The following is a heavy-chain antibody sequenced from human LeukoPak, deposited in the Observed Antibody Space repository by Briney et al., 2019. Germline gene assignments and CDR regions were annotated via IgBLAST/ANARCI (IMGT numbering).Heavy chain of an antibody. J-gene: IGHJ6*02. Sequence: AGGSLRLSCAASGIIFSTYVMAWVRQAPGKGLECVSAISGSGGDSYYAASVKGRFTISRDNSKNTLYLQMNSLRVEDTAVYYCAKVSGRILIWPQPFGDGMDVWGQGTTVTVSS. D-gene: IGHD3-10*01. V-gene: IGHV3-23*01. CDR2: ISGSGGDS. CDR1: GIIFSTYV. CDR3: AKVSGRILIWPQPFGDGMDV.